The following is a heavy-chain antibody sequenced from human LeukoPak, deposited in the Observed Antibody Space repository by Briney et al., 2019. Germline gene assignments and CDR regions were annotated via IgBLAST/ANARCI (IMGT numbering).Heavy chain of an antibody. V-gene: IGHV3-53*01. CDR1: GFTVSSNY. D-gene: IGHD2-2*01. Sequence: GGSLRLSCAASGFTVSSNYMSWVRQAPGKGLEWVSVIYSGGSTYYADSVKGRFTISRDNSKNTLYLQMNSLRAEDTAVYYCARESTSRYFDLWGRGTLVTVSS. CDR2: IYSGGST. J-gene: IGHJ2*01. CDR3: ARESTSRYFDL.